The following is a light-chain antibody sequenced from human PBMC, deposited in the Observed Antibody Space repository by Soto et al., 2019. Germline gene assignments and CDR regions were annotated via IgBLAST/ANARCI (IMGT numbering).Light chain of an antibody. CDR3: QQYNNWPRGT. J-gene: IGKJ1*01. V-gene: IGKV3-15*01. CDR1: QSVSSN. Sequence: EIVMTQSPATLSVSPGERATLSCRASQSVSSNLAWYQQKPGQAPRLLIYGASTRATGIPARFSGSGSGTELTLTISSLQSEDFAVDYCQQYNNWPRGTFGQGTKVEIK. CDR2: GAS.